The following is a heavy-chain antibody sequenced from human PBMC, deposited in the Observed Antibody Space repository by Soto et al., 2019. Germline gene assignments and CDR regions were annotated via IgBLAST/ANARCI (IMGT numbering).Heavy chain of an antibody. Sequence: EVHLVESGGGLVQPGGSLRLSCAASGFTFSTSWMHWVRQVPGKGLVWVSRMNSDGTTTNYADSVKGRFTISRHNAKDTLYLQMSSLWAEDTAVYYCARGPTGWFGYDYWGRGTLVTVSS. CDR1: GFTFSTSW. V-gene: IGHV3-74*01. CDR3: ARGPTGWFGYDY. CDR2: MNSDGTTT. D-gene: IGHD3-10*01. J-gene: IGHJ4*02.